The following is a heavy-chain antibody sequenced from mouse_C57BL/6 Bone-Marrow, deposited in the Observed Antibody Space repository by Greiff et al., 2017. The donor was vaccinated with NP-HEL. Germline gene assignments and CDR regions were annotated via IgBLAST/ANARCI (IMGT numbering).Heavy chain of an antibody. CDR1: GYTFTSYW. CDR3: ARRGGYYFFDY. CDR2: IDPSDSET. D-gene: IGHD2-3*01. J-gene: IGHJ2*01. Sequence: QVQLKEPGAELVRPGSSVKLSCKASGYTFTSYWMHWVKQRPIQGLEWIGNIDPSDSETHYNQKFKDKATLTVDKSSSTAYMQLSSLTSEDSAVYYCARRGGYYFFDYWGQGTTLTVSS. V-gene: IGHV1-52*01.